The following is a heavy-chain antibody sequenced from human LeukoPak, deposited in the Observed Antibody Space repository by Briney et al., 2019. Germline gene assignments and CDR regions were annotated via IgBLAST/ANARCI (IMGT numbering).Heavy chain of an antibody. CDR3: AGGHFYFDY. Sequence: KPSETLSLTCTVSGGSISSYYWSWIRQPPGKGLEWIGYIYYSGSTNYNPSLKSRVTISVDTSKNQFSLKLSSVTAADTAVYYCAGGHFYFDYWGQGTLVTVSS. V-gene: IGHV4-59*01. D-gene: IGHD3-3*02. CDR1: GGSISSYY. CDR2: IYYSGST. J-gene: IGHJ4*02.